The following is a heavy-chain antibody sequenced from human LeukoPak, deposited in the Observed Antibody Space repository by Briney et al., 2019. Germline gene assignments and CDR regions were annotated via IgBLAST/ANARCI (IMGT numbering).Heavy chain of an antibody. Sequence: SETLSLTCTVSGGSISSYYWSWIRQPPGKGLEWIGYIYYSGSTNYNPSLKSRVTISVDTSKNQFSLKLSSVTAADTAVYYCARGVVVPAAAAFYYYYYGMDVWGKGTTVTVSS. J-gene: IGHJ6*04. CDR2: IYYSGST. CDR3: ARGVVVPAAAAFYYYYYGMDV. V-gene: IGHV4-59*12. D-gene: IGHD2-2*01. CDR1: GGSISSYY.